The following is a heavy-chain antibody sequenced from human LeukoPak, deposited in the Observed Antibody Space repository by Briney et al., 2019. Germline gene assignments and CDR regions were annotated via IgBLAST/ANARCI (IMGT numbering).Heavy chain of an antibody. CDR3: ARANWDTALILYDY. CDR2: INPNSGGT. J-gene: IGHJ4*02. Sequence: ASVKVSCKASGYTFTGYYIHWVRQAPGQGLEWMGWINPNSGGTNYAQKFQGRVTMTRDMSTSTVYMELSSLRSEDTAVYYYARANWDTALILYDYWGQGTLVTVSS. V-gene: IGHV1-2*02. CDR1: GYTFTGYY. D-gene: IGHD5-18*01.